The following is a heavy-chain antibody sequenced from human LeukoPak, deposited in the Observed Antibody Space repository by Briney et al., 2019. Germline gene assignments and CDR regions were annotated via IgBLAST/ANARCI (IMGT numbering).Heavy chain of an antibody. CDR2: ISGSGGST. J-gene: IGHJ4*02. Sequence: PGGSLRLSCAASGFTFSSYAMSWVRQAPGKVLEWVSAISGSGGSTYYADSVKGRFTISRDNSKNTLYLQMNSLRAEDTAVYYCAKDQYYYDSSGYSPANPDDYWGQGTLVTVSS. V-gene: IGHV3-23*01. D-gene: IGHD3-22*01. CDR1: GFTFSSYA. CDR3: AKDQYYYDSSGYSPANPDDY.